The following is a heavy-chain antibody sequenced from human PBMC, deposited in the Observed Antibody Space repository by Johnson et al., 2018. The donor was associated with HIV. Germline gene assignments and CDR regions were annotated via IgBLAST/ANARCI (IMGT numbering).Heavy chain of an antibody. CDR2: IRYDGSNK. V-gene: IGHV3-30*02. CDR3: AKGEYFDSGGYYHVVMNGFDI. D-gene: IGHD3-22*01. J-gene: IGHJ3*02. CDR1: GFTFSNYA. Sequence: VQLVESGGGVVQPGGSLRLSCAASGFTFSNYAMHWVRQAPGKGLEWVAFIRYDGSNKYYADPVKGRLTISRDNSKNTVWLQLNSLRAEDTGVYYCAKGEYFDSGGYYHVVMNGFDIWGQGTMVTVSP.